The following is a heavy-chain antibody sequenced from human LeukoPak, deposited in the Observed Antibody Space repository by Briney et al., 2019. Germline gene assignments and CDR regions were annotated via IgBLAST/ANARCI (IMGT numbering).Heavy chain of an antibody. CDR1: GGSISGYY. V-gene: IGHV4-59*01. J-gene: IGHJ4*02. CDR3: ARGVYIAAAQYGY. D-gene: IGHD6-13*01. CDR2: VYYSGTT. Sequence: SETLSLTCTVSGGSISGYYWSWIRQPPGRRLEWIGCVYYSGTTNYNPSLKSRVTISVDTSKNQFSLKLSSVTAADAAVYYCARGVYIAAAQYGYWGQGTLVTVSS.